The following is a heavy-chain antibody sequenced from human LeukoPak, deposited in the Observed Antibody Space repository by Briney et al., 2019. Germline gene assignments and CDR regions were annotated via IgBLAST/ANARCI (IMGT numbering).Heavy chain of an antibody. CDR2: ISAYNGNT. D-gene: IGHD5-18*01. CDR3: ARDRVDTAMVPDN. V-gene: IGHV1-18*04. J-gene: IGHJ4*02. CDR1: GYTFTSYG. Sequence: ASVKVACKASGYTFTSYGISWVRQAPGQGLEWMGWISAYNGNTNYAQKLQGRVTSTSTAYMELRSLRSADTAVYYCARDRVDTAMVPDNWGQGNLVTAS.